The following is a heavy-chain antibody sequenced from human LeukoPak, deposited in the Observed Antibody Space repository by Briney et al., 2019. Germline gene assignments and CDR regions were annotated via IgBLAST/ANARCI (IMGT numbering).Heavy chain of an antibody. CDR3: ARYCNAGACSMFKTFDV. D-gene: IGHD2-15*01. CDR2: ICHSGNT. V-gene: IGHV4-39*01. CDR1: GDSINSAIYC. Sequence: SETLSLTCTVSGDSINSAIYCWGWIRQPPGKDMEWIGTICHSGNTYYNPSLKSRVTVSVDTSKSQLSLRLNSVTAADTSVYYCARYCNAGACSMFKTFDVWGQGTMVTVSS. J-gene: IGHJ3*01.